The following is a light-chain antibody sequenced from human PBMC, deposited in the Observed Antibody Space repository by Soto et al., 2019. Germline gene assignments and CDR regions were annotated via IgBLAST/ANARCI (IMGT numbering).Light chain of an antibody. CDR2: EVT. J-gene: IGLJ2*01. CDR1: SSDVGGSDY. V-gene: IGLV2-8*01. CDR3: SSFARGDNPHVL. Sequence: QSALTQPPSASGSPGQSVTISCTGTSSDVGGSDYVSWYQQDPGKAPKLIIYEVTKRPAGVPDRFSGSKSGNTAFLTVSGLQADDESYYYCSSFARGDNPHVLFGGGTKLTVL.